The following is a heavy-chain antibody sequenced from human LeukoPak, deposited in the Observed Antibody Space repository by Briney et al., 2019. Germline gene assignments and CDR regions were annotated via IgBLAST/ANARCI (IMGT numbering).Heavy chain of an antibody. CDR2: IFYSGST. Sequence: SEILSLTCTVSGASISSYYWSWIRQPPGKGLEWIAYIFYSGSTNYNPSLKSRVTISVDTSKNQFSLKVNSVTAADTAVYYCARIANSGYYLFDYWGQGTLVTVSS. CDR3: ARIANSGYYLFDY. D-gene: IGHD3-22*01. J-gene: IGHJ4*02. CDR1: GASISSYY. V-gene: IGHV4-59*01.